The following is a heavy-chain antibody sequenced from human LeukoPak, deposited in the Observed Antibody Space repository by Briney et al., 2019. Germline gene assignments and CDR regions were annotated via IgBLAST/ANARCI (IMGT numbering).Heavy chain of an antibody. V-gene: IGHV3-7*03. CDR3: ATSYDMGWLIGY. CDR1: GFTFSSYW. Sequence: GGSLRLSCAASGFTFSSYWMSWVRQVPGQGLEWVANIKQDGSEKFYVASVKGRFTISRDNGKSSLYLQMNSLRAEDTALYYCATSYDMGWLIGYWGQGTLVTVSS. CDR2: IKQDGSEK. D-gene: IGHD3/OR15-3a*01. J-gene: IGHJ4*02.